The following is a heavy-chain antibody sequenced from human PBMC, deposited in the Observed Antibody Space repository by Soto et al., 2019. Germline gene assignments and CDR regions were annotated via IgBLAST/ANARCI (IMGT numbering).Heavy chain of an antibody. V-gene: IGHV3-23*01. CDR1: GYTFSHYW. D-gene: IGHD1-7*01. Sequence: GGSLRLSCAASGYTFSHYWMHWVRQAPGGGLEWVSSMSGSSSTTYYADSVRGRFTISRDRSKNTLYLQMSSLRAEDTALYYCAKNQERELPRVIDFWGQGTLVTVS. CDR3: AKNQERELPRVIDF. J-gene: IGHJ4*02. CDR2: MSGSSSTT.